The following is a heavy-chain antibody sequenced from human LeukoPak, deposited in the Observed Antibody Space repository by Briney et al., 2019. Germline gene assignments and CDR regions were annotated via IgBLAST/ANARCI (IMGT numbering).Heavy chain of an antibody. CDR3: AKDPAAGILPSAEYFQH. D-gene: IGHD6-13*01. CDR1: GFTFSNSA. V-gene: IGHV3-30-3*01. J-gene: IGHJ1*01. CDR2: ISYDGSNK. Sequence: GGSLRLSCAASGFTFSNSAMHWVRQAPGKGLEWVAVISYDGSNKYYADSVKGRLTISRDNSKNTLYLQMNSLRAEDTAVYYCAKDPAAGILPSAEYFQHWGQGTLVTVSS.